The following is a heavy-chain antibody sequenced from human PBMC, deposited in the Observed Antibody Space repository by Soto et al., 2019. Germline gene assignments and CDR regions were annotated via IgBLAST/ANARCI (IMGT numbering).Heavy chain of an antibody. V-gene: IGHV1-69*12. Sequence: QVQLVQSGAEVKKPGSSVKVSCKASGGTFSIYAVSWVRQAPGQGLEWMGGIIPIIGTRNYAQRFQCRITITGDESTSKAYMELSSLKSEDTAVYYCARDLGSGYDPGDYWGQGTLVTVSS. CDR3: ARDLGSGYDPGDY. D-gene: IGHD5-12*01. CDR1: GGTFSIYA. CDR2: IIPIIGTR. J-gene: IGHJ4*02.